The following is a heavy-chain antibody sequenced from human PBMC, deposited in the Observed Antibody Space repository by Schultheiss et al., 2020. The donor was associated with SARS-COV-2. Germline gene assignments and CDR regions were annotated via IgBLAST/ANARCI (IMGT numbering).Heavy chain of an antibody. CDR2: IYYSGST. J-gene: IGHJ4*02. CDR1: GGSISSYY. V-gene: IGHV4-59*08. Sequence: SETLSLTCTVSGGSISSYYWSWIRQPPGKGLEWIGYIYYSGSTNYNPSLKSRVTISVDTSKNQFSLKLSSVTAADTAVYYCARGSYSSGYCFDYWGQGTLVTVSS. CDR3: ARGSYSSGYCFDY. D-gene: IGHD3-22*01.